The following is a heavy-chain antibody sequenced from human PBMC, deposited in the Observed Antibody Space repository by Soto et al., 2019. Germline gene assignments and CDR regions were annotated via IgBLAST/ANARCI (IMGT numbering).Heavy chain of an antibody. J-gene: IGHJ6*02. Sequence: QVQLVQSGAEVKKPGSSVKVSCKASGGTFSDYAFSWVRQAPGQGLEWLGGIMPIFGAPDYAQKFQGRVTFTAGETTRLVYMEKRCLRSVDTAVYYWASWLREAGIGNYYYGMDDWGQGTTVTVSS. CDR2: IMPIFGAP. CDR3: ASWLREAGIGNYYYGMDD. CDR1: GGTFSDYA. D-gene: IGHD6-19*01. V-gene: IGHV1-69*12.